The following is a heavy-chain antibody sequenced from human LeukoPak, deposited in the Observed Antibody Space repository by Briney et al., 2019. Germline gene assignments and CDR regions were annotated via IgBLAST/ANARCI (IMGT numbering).Heavy chain of an antibody. CDR2: IYYSGST. D-gene: IGHD4-17*01. J-gene: IGHJ6*02. V-gene: IGHV4-59*08. Sequence: SETLSLTCTVSGGSISSYYWSWIRQPPGKGLEWIGYIYYSGSTNYNPSLKSRVTISVDTSKNHFSLKLSSVTAADTAVYYCARHNGDYAFYYYYYGMDVWGQGTTVTVSS. CDR1: GGSISSYY. CDR3: ARHNGDYAFYYYYYGMDV.